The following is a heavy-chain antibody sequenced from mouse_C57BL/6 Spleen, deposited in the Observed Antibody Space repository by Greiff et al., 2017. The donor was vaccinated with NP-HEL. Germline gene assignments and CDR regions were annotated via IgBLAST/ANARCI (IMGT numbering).Heavy chain of an antibody. D-gene: IGHD1-1*01. V-gene: IGHV14-1*01. CDR2: IDPEDGAT. J-gene: IGHJ2*01. CDR1: GFNIKDYY. CDR3: TTSGTTVVFDY. Sequence: VKLQQSGAELVRPGASVKLSCTASGFNIKDYYMHWVTQRPEQGLEWIGRIDPEDGATAYAPKFQGKATRTADTSYNTAYLQLSSLTSEDTAVYYCTTSGTTVVFDYWGQGTTLTVSS.